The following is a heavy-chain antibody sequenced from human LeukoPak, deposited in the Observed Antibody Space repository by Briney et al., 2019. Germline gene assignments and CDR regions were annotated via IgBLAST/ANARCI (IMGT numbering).Heavy chain of an antibody. J-gene: IGHJ4*02. CDR3: AKDRGDDFWSGYLVDY. Sequence: GGSLRLSCAASGFTFSSYAMSWVRQAPGKGLEWVSAISGSGGNTYYADSVKGRFTISRDNSKNTLYLQMNSLRAEDTAVYYCAKDRGDDFWSGYLVDYWGQGTLVTVSS. CDR1: GFTFSSYA. V-gene: IGHV3-23*01. CDR2: ISGSGGNT. D-gene: IGHD3-3*01.